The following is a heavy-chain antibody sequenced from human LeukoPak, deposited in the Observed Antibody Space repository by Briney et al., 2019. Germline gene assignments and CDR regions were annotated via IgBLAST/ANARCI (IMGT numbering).Heavy chain of an antibody. D-gene: IGHD5-12*01. J-gene: IGHJ6*03. Sequence: ASVKVSCKASGCTFRSYAISWVRQAPGQGLEWMGGIIPIFGTANYVQKFQGRVTITADEYTSTAYMELSSLRSEDTAVYYCARGLGDYYYYMDVWGKGTTVTVSS. CDR3: ARGLGDYYYYMDV. V-gene: IGHV1-69*13. CDR1: GCTFRSYA. CDR2: IIPIFGTA.